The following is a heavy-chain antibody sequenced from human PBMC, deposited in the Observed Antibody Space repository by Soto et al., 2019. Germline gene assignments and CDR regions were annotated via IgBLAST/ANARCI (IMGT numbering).Heavy chain of an antibody. CDR2: INPSGGST. V-gene: IGHV1-46*01. J-gene: IGHJ4*02. CDR1: GYTFTIYY. CDR3: ARSRDRFDY. Sequence: ASVKVSCKASGYTFTIYYMHWVRQASGQGLEWMGIINPSGGSTSYAQMFQGRVTMTRDTSTSTVYMELSSLRSEDTAIYYCARSRDRFDYWGQRTLVTVSS.